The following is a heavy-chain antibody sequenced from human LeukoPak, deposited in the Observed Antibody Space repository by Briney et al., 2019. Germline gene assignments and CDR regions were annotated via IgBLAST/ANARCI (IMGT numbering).Heavy chain of an antibody. V-gene: IGHV3-74*01. D-gene: IGHD1-26*01. J-gene: IGHJ4*02. CDR1: GFTFSSYW. Sequence: GGSLRLSCAASGFTFSSYWMHWVRQAPGKGLVWVSRINTDGSSTSYADSVKGRFTISRDNAKNTLYLQMNSLRAEDTAVYYCARAYSGSYPGPIDYWGQGTLVTVSS. CDR3: ARAYSGSYPGPIDY. CDR2: INTDGSST.